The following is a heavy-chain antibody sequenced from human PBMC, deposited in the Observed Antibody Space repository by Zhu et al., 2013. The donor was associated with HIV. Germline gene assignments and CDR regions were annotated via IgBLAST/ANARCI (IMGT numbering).Heavy chain of an antibody. V-gene: IGHV1-2*02. D-gene: IGHD4-4*01. Sequence: QVQLVQSGAEVKKPGSSVKVSCKASGYTFTGYYMHWVRQAPGQGLEWMGWINPNSGGTNYAQKFQGRVTMTRDTSISTAYMELSRLRSDDTAVYYCARAGKSYSKVRGGHIEFDYVGPGNPGHRSPQ. J-gene: IGHJ4*02. CDR3: ARAGKSYSKVRGGHIEFDY. CDR1: GYTFTGYY. CDR2: INPNSGGT.